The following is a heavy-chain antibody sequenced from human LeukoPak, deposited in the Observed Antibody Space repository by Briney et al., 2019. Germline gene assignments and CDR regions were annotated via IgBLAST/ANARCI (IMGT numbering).Heavy chain of an antibody. V-gene: IGHV3-48*03. CDR2: ISSSGSTI. D-gene: IGHD1-26*01. CDR3: VRGVVGATTLIGAFDI. J-gene: IGHJ3*02. CDR1: GFTFSSYE. Sequence: GGSLRLSCAASGFTFSSYEMNWVRQAPGKGLEWVSYISSSGSTIYYADSVKGRFTISRDNAKNSLYLQMNSLRAEDTAVYYCVRGVVGATTLIGAFDIWGQGTMVTVSS.